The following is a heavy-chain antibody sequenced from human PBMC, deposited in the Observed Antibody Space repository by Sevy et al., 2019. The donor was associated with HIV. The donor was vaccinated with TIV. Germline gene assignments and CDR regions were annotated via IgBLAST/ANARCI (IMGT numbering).Heavy chain of an antibody. CDR1: GFTVSSNY. CDR2: IYSGGST. V-gene: IGHV3-53*01. J-gene: IGHJ6*03. CDR3: ARNMDV. Sequence: GGSLRLSCAASGFTVSSNYMSWVRQAPGKGLEWVSFIYSGGSTYYADSVKGRFTISKNNTKNTLYLQMNSLRAEDTAVYYCARNMDVWGKGTTVTVSS.